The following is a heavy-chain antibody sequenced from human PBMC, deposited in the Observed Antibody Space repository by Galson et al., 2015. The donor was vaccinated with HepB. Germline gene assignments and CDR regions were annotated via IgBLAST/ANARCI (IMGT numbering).Heavy chain of an antibody. V-gene: IGHV3-48*04. J-gene: IGHJ4*02. CDR3: ARARRAPLG. Sequence: LRLSCAASGFIFSSYSMNWVRPAPGKGPEWVSYISSSSSTIYYADSVKGRFTISRDNAKNSLYLQMNSLRAEDTAVYYCARARRAPLGWGQGTLVTVSS. CDR1: GFIFSSYS. CDR2: ISSSSSTI. D-gene: IGHD7-27*01.